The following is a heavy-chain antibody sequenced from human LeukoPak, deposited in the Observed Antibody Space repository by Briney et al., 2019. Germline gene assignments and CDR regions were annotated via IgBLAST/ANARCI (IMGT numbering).Heavy chain of an antibody. CDR1: GGSFSGYY. J-gene: IGHJ4*02. D-gene: IGHD2/OR15-2a*01. Sequence: PSETLSLTCAVYGGSFSGYYWSWIRQPPGKGLEWIGEINHSGSTNYNPSLKSRVTISVDTSKNQFSLKLSSVTAADTAVYYCARGRIVRDYWGQGTLVTVSS. V-gene: IGHV4-34*01. CDR3: ARGRIVRDY. CDR2: INHSGST.